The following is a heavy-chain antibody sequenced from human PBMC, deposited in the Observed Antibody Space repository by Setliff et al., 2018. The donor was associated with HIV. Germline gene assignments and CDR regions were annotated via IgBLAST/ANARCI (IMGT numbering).Heavy chain of an antibody. CDR2: VTHSGRT. Sequence: KTSETLSLTCAVYGGSFSGYYWTWIRQPPGKGLEWIGEVTHSGRTNYNPSLESRVTTSVDTSKKQFSLRLTSVTAADTAVYYCARGVRDNSGWSSYYFDYWGQGTLVTSPQ. CDR3: ARGVRDNSGWSSYYFDY. J-gene: IGHJ4*02. D-gene: IGHD6-19*01. CDR1: GGSFSGYY. V-gene: IGHV4-34*01.